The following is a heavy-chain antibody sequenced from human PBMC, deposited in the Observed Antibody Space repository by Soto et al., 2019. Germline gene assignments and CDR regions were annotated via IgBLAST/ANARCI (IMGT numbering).Heavy chain of an antibody. CDR2: MNPNSGNT. CDR3: ARGTHLRVSQWLFKYWYFDL. J-gene: IGHJ2*01. D-gene: IGHD6-19*01. V-gene: IGHV1-8*01. Sequence: QVQLVQSGAEVKKPGASVKVSCKASGYTFTSYDINWVRQATGQGLEWMGWMNPNSGNTGYAQKFQGRVTMTRNTSISTAYRELSSLRSEDTAVYYCARGTHLRVSQWLFKYWYFDLWGRGTLVTVSS. CDR1: GYTFTSYD.